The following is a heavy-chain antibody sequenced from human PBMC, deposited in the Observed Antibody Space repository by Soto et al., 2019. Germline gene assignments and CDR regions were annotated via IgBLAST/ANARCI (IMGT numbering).Heavy chain of an antibody. J-gene: IGHJ4*02. Sequence: GGSLRLSCAASGFTFSSYSMNWVRQAPGKGLEWVSSISSSSSYIYYADSVKGRFTISRDNAKNSLYLQMNSLRAEDTAVYYCAGEDSIIIPAVSDFWGQGTLVTVSS. V-gene: IGHV3-21*01. CDR3: AGEDSIIIPAVSDF. CDR2: ISSSSSYI. CDR1: GFTFSSYS. D-gene: IGHD2-2*01.